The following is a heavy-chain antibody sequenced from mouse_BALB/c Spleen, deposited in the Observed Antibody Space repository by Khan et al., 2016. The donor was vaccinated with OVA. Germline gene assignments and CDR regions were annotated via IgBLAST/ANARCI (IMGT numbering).Heavy chain of an antibody. Sequence: QVQLQQSGAELAKPGASVKMSCKASGYTFINYWLLWIKQRPGQGLEWIGYINPSTGYTEYNQKFKDQATLTADITSSTAYMQLSSLTSEDSAVYYCARSGLRWDFDYWGQGTTLTVSS. CDR2: INPSTGYT. V-gene: IGHV1-7*01. CDR3: ARSGLRWDFDY. J-gene: IGHJ2*01. CDR1: GYTFINYW. D-gene: IGHD1-1*01.